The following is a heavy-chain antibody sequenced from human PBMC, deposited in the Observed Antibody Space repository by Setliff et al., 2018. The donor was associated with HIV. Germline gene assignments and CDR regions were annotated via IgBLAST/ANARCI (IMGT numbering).Heavy chain of an antibody. D-gene: IGHD3-22*01. Sequence: ASVKVSCKAFGYTFTNHFMHWVRQAPGQGLEWMGIIDPSDGSTIYAQKFQGRVTITTDESTSTAYMELSSLRSEDTAVYYCARGDSSGYYADYWGQGTLVTVS. CDR2: IDPSDGST. J-gene: IGHJ4*02. V-gene: IGHV1-46*01. CDR1: GYTFTNHF. CDR3: ARGDSSGYYADY.